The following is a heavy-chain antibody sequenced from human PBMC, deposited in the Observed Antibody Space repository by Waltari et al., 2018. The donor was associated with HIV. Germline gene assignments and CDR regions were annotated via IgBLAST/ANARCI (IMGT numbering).Heavy chain of an antibody. J-gene: IGHJ1*01. D-gene: IGHD6-13*01. CDR2: INTKKWNP. CDR3: ARTGIAGAGVYFQY. V-gene: IGHV7-4-1*02. Sequence: QVQLVQSGSELKKPGASVKVSCKASGYTFSTYGVNWVRQAPGQGLEWRGWINTKKWNPTDGKGFTGRFVFSLDTSVSTTYLQINSLKAEDTAVYYCARTGIAGAGVYFQYWGQGTLVTVSS. CDR1: GYTFSTYG.